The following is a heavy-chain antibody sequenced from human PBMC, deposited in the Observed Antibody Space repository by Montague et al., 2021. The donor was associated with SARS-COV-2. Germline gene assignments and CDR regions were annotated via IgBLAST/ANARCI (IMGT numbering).Heavy chain of an antibody. Sequence: SETLSLTCSVSGGSVSSGSCYWSWIRQPPGKGLEWIGYIYYSGSTNYNPSLKSRVTISVDTSKNQFSLKLSSVTAADTAVYYCARVPGVQYQLVFSTYYYSMDVWGKGTPVTVSS. CDR2: IYYSGST. V-gene: IGHV4-61*01. D-gene: IGHD2-2*01. J-gene: IGHJ6*03. CDR3: ARVPGVQYQLVFSTYYYSMDV. CDR1: GGSVSSGSCY.